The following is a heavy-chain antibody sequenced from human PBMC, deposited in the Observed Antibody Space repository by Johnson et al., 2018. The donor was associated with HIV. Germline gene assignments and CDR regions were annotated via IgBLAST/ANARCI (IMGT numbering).Heavy chain of an antibody. J-gene: IGHJ3*02. D-gene: IGHD2-8*01. V-gene: IGHV3-13*01. Sequence: VQLVESGGGLVQPGGSLRLSCAASGFTFSSYDMHWVRQATGKGLEWVSAIGTAGDTYYPGSVKGRFTISRENAKNSLHLQMNSLRVGDTAVYYCARLGLTDAFDIWGQGTMVTVSP. CDR3: ARLGLTDAFDI. CDR1: GFTFSSYD. CDR2: IGTAGDT.